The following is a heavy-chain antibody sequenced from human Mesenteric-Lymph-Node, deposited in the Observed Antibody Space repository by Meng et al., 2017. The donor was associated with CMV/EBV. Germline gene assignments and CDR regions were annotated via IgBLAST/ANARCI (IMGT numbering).Heavy chain of an antibody. Sequence: LRLSCTVSGGSISSGGCYWSWIRQDPGKGLEWIGYIYYDGSTYYNPSLKSRVTISMDTSKNQFSLKVTSVTAADTAVYFCARDCGSGGTTPWGQGTLVTVSS. CDR1: GGSISSGGCY. V-gene: IGHV4-31*03. CDR3: ARDCGSGGTTP. D-gene: IGHD1-1*01. J-gene: IGHJ5*02. CDR2: IYYDGST.